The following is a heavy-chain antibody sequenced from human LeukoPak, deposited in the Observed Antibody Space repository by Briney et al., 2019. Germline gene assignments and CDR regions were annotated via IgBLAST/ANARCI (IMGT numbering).Heavy chain of an antibody. Sequence: ASVKVSCKASGGTFSSYAISWVRHAPGQGLEWMGRIIPIFGTANYAQKFQGRVTITADKSTSTAYMELSSLRSEDTAVYYCARDRLHCGGDCDVPDYWGQGPLVTVSS. V-gene: IGHV1-69*06. D-gene: IGHD2-21*02. CDR1: GGTFSSYA. CDR2: IIPIFGTA. CDR3: ARDRLHCGGDCDVPDY. J-gene: IGHJ4*02.